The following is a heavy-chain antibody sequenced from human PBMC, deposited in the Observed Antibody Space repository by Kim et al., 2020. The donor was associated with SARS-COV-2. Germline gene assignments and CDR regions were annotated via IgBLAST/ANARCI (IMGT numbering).Heavy chain of an antibody. J-gene: IGHJ2*01. CDR3: AREVSRWYSYGTYYWNFDL. Sequence: SETLSLTCAVYGGSLSDHHWGWIRQPPGRGLEWIGQIDHSGSTNDNPSLKSRVTISIDTSKNQISLKMSSVTAADTAVYYCAREVSRWYSYGTYYWNFDLWGRGTLVTVSS. CDR1: GGSLSDHH. D-gene: IGHD5-18*01. V-gene: IGHV4-34*01. CDR2: IDHSGST.